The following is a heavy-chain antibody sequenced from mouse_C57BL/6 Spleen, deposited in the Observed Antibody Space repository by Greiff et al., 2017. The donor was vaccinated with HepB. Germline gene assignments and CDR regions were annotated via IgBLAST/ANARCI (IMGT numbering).Heavy chain of an antibody. CDR1: GYTFTEYT. V-gene: IGHV1-62-2*01. CDR3: ARHEEEEGREEGLKLGRNYAMDY. J-gene: IGHJ4*01. CDR2: FYPGSGSI. D-gene: IGHD4-1*01. Sequence: QVQLQQSGAELVKPGASVKLSCKASGYTFTEYTIHWVKQRSGQGLEWIGWFYPGSGSIKYNEKFKDKATLTADKSSSTVYMELSRLTSEDSAVYFWARHEEEEGREEGLKLGRNYAMDYGGQGTSGTVSS.